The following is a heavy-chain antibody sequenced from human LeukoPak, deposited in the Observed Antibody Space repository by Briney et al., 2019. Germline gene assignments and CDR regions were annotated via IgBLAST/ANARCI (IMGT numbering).Heavy chain of an antibody. D-gene: IGHD3-22*01. J-gene: IGHJ3*02. CDR2: INPNSGGT. Sequence: ASVKVSCKASGYTFTGYYMHWVRQAPGQGLEWMGWINPNSGGTNYAQKFQGRVTMTRDTSISTAYMELSSLRSEDTAVYYCARGGPMDDSSGYYFHAFDIWGQGTMVTVSS. CDR1: GYTFTGYY. CDR3: ARGGPMDDSSGYYFHAFDI. V-gene: IGHV1-2*02.